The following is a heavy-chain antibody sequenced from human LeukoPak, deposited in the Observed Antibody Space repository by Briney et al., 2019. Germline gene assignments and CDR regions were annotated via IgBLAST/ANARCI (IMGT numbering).Heavy chain of an antibody. Sequence: GASVKVSCKASGYTFTGYYMHWVRQAPGQGLEWMGWINPNSGGTNYAQKFQGRVTMTRDTSISTAYMELSRLRSDDTAVYYCARDLAGSGSYWDYYYCMDVWGKGTTVTVSS. D-gene: IGHD3-10*01. J-gene: IGHJ6*03. V-gene: IGHV1-2*02. CDR3: ARDLAGSGSYWDYYYCMDV. CDR1: GYTFTGYY. CDR2: INPNSGGT.